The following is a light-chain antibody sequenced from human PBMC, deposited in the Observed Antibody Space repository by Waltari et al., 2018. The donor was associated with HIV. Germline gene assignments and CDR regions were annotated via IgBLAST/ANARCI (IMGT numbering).Light chain of an antibody. CDR1: QIVLHSSNKKNH. V-gene: IGKV4-1*01. CDR3: QQYYSFPLT. Sequence: DIAMTQSPDSLAVSLGDKATINCRSSQIVLHSSNKKNHLEWYQLKPGQRPRLVLYLAYTRDSGVPNRFRGSRSGTNFTLTISRMQAEDVAVYYCQQYYSFPLTFGAGTTVEIK. J-gene: IGKJ4*01. CDR2: LAY.